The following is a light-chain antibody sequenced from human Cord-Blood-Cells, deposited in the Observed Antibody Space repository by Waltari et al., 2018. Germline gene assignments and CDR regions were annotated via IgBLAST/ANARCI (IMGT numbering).Light chain of an antibody. V-gene: IGLV2-23*01. CDR3: CSYAGSSTWV. J-gene: IGLJ3*02. CDR1: SSDVGSYNL. Sequence: QSALTQPASVSGSPGQSITISCTGTSSDVGSYNLVSWYQHHPGKAPKLMIYERSKRRSGVSKRFSGSKSGNTASLTISGLQAEDEADYYCCSYAGSSTWVFGGGTKLTVL. CDR2: ERS.